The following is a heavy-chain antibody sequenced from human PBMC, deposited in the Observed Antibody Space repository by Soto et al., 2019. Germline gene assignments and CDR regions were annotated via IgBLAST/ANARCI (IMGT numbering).Heavy chain of an antibody. V-gene: IGHV3-74*01. Sequence: VGSLRHSCAASGFPFSSYWMHWVRQAPGKGLVWVSRINSDGSSTSYADSVKGRFTISRDNAKNTLYLQMNSLRAEDTAVYYCARDLVVVPAAISAFDIWGQGTMVTVSS. CDR2: INSDGSST. CDR1: GFPFSSYW. D-gene: IGHD2-2*02. J-gene: IGHJ3*02. CDR3: ARDLVVVPAAISAFDI.